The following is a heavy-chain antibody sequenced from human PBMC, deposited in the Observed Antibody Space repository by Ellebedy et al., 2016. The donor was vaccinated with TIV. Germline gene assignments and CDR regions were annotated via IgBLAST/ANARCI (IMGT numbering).Heavy chain of an antibody. CDR1: GGSLSSTRYY. V-gene: IGHV4-39*01. CDR2: VYYSGSP. J-gene: IGHJ4*02. D-gene: IGHD2-21*02. Sequence: MPGGSLRLSCSVSGGSLSSTRYYWAWIRQPPGKGLEYIGRVYYSGSPYYSPSFKSRVTLSADTSKNQFSLNLRTVTAADTAVYYCARTDPWQPIDDWGQGILVSVSS. CDR3: ARTDPWQPIDD.